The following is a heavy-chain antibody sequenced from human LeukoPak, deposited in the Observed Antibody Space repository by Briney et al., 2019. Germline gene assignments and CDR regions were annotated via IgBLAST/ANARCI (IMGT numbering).Heavy chain of an antibody. V-gene: IGHV3-30*01. CDR1: GFTFSSYA. CDR2: ISYDGSNK. CDR3: ARDQNLYYSSSWYDY. D-gene: IGHD6-13*01. Sequence: GGSLRLSCAASGFTFSSYAMHWVRHAPGKGLEWVAVISYDGSNKYYADSVKGRFTISRDNSKNTLYLQMNSLRAEDTAVYYCARDQNLYYSSSWYDYWGQGTLVTVSS. J-gene: IGHJ4*02.